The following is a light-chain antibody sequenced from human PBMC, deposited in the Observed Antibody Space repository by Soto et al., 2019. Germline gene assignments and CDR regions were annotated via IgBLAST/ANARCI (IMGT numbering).Light chain of an antibody. CDR1: QGISNY. V-gene: IGKV1-27*01. Sequence: DIQMTRSPSSLSASVGDRVTITCRASQGISNYLAWYQQKPGKVPKLLIYAASTLQSGVPSRFSGSGSGTDFTLTISGLQPEDVATYYCQKYNSAPRTFGPGTKVAIK. CDR2: AAS. J-gene: IGKJ3*01. CDR3: QKYNSAPRT.